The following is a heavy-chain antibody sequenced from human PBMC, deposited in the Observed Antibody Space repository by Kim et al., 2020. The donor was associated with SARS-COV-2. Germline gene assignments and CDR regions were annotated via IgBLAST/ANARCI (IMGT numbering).Heavy chain of an antibody. V-gene: IGHV3-33*01. Sequence: GGSLRLSCAASGFTFSSYGMHWVRQAPGKGLEWVAVIWYDGSNKYYADSVKGRFTISRDNSKNTLYLQMNSLRAEDTAVYYCARGGYGDYGFDIWGQGTMVTVSS. CDR2: IWYDGSNK. D-gene: IGHD4-17*01. CDR3: ARGGYGDYGFDI. CDR1: GFTFSSYG. J-gene: IGHJ3*02.